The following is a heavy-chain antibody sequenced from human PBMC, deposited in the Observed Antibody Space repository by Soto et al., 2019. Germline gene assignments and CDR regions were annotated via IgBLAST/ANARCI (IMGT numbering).Heavy chain of an antibody. CDR2: ISSSSSYI. CDR3: ARDFGAGGIAVAGTPY. Sequence: AGGSLRLSCAASGFTFSSYSMNWVRQAPGKGLEWVSSISSSSSYIYYADSVKGRFTISRDNAKNSLYLQMNSLRAEDTAVYYCARDFGAGGIAVAGTPYWGQGTLVTVSS. J-gene: IGHJ4*02. CDR1: GFTFSSYS. D-gene: IGHD6-19*01. V-gene: IGHV3-21*01.